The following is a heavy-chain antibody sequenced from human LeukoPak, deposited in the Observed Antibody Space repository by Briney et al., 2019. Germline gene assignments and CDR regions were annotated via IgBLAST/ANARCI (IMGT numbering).Heavy chain of an antibody. V-gene: IGHV5-51*01. CDR1: GYSFTSYW. D-gene: IGHD2-2*01. CDR2: IYPGDSDT. J-gene: IGHJ4*02. CDR3: ARGVGYCSSTSCYSHFFDY. Sequence: PGESLKISCKGSGYSFTSYWIGWVRQMPGKGLEWMGIIYPGDSDTRYSPSFQGQVTISADKSISTAYLQWSSLKASDTAMYYCARGVGYCSSTSCYSHFFDYWGQGTLVTVSS.